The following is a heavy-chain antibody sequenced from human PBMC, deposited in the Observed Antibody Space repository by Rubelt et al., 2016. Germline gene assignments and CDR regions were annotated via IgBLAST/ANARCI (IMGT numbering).Heavy chain of an antibody. J-gene: IGHJ4*02. CDR1: GFSLTTSGVG. V-gene: IGHV2-5*02. Sequence: QITLKESGPTLVKPTQTLTLTCTFSGFSLTTSGVGVGWVRQAPGEALEWLALIYWDDDKRYSPSLKGRLTITKNPSKNQVVLTMTNVDPVDTATYYCAHRHSIVVSGFREYYFNYWGQGALVTVSS. D-gene: IGHD6-19*01. CDR3: AHRHSIVVSGFREYYFNY. CDR2: IYWDDDK.